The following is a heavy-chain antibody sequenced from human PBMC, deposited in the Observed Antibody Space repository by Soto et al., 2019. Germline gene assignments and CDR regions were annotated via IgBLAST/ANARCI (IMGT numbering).Heavy chain of an antibody. Sequence: QVQLEQSGAEVKKPGSSVKVSCKASGGTFRNSAISWVRQAPGQGLEWMGGIMPIFRTPDYAQKFQGRVTXTXDXATSTAYMELSGLRSDGTAIYYCARDKDRLQLGGNYYYILDVWGQGTTVTVSS. V-gene: IGHV1-69*05. CDR1: GGTFRNSA. D-gene: IGHD5-12*01. J-gene: IGHJ6*02. CDR2: IMPIFRTP. CDR3: ARDKDRLQLGGNYYYILDV.